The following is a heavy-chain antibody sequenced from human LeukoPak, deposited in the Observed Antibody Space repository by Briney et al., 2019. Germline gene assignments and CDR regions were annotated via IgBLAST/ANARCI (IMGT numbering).Heavy chain of an antibody. V-gene: IGHV1-2*02. D-gene: IGHD6-19*01. Sequence: ASVKVSCKASGYTFTGYYIHWVRQAPGQGLEWMGWINPNSGVTNYEQKFQGRVTMARVTSISTAYMELSSLRSDDTAMYYCARGAHASGWYGDFDYWGQGTLVTVSS. CDR1: GYTFTGYY. CDR2: INPNSGVT. CDR3: ARGAHASGWYGDFDY. J-gene: IGHJ4*02.